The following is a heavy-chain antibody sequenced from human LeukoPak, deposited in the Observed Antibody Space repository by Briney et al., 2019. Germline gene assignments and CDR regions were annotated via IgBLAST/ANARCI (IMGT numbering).Heavy chain of an antibody. D-gene: IGHD2-2*01. CDR2: IIPILGIA. Sequence: PGKLSCTASGATFSSYTISWVRQAPGHGLGWMGRIIPILGIADYAQKFKDRVTITADKSSSTAYMELSSLRSEDTAVYYCARDLEGYCSSTSCYRDYYYYYMDVWGKGTTVTVSS. CDR1: GATFSSYT. V-gene: IGHV1-69*04. J-gene: IGHJ6*03. CDR3: ARDLEGYCSSTSCYRDYYYYYMDV.